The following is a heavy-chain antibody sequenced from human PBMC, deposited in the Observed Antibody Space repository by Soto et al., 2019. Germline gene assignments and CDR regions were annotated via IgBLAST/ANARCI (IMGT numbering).Heavy chain of an antibody. J-gene: IGHJ4*02. CDR2: IRSKPNNYAT. V-gene: IGHV3-73*01. CDR1: GFTFSGSA. D-gene: IGHD2-21*01. Sequence: EVQLVESGGGLVQPGGSLKLSCAASGFTFSGSAMHWVRQASGKGLEWVARIRSKPNNYATAYAASVKGRFTISRDDSKNTAYLQLNSLKTEDTAVYYCTRFARSQSHFFDYWGQGTLVTVSS. CDR3: TRFARSQSHFFDY.